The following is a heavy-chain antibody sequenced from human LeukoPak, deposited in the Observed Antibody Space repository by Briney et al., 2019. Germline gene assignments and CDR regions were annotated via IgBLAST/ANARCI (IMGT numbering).Heavy chain of an antibody. CDR2: ISSSGSTI. J-gene: IGHJ4*02. V-gene: IGHV3-11*01. CDR3: ARDGSSVALDPSDY. D-gene: IGHD3-10*01. CDR1: GFTLSDYY. Sequence: PGGSLRLSCAASGFTLSDYYMSWIRQAPGKGLEWVSYISSSGSTIYYADSVKGRFTISRDNAKNSLYLQMNSLRAEDTAVYYCARDGSSVALDPSDYWGQGTLVTVSS.